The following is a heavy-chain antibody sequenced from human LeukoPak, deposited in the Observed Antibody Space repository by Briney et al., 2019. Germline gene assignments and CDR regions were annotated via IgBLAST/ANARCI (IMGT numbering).Heavy chain of an antibody. Sequence: ASVKVSCKVSGYTLTELSMHWVRQAPGKGLEWMGGFDPEDGETIYAQKFQGRVTMTEDTPTDTAYMELSSLRSEDTAVYYCATDWGGEGITMVRGVTFTMAFDIWGQGTMVTVSS. CDR2: FDPEDGET. V-gene: IGHV1-24*01. D-gene: IGHD3-10*01. CDR3: ATDWGGEGITMVRGVTFTMAFDI. J-gene: IGHJ3*02. CDR1: GYTLTELS.